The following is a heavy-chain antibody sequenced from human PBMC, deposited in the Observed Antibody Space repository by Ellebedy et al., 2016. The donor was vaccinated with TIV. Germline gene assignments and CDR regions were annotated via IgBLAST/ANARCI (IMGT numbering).Heavy chain of an antibody. CDR3: ARRNIVRGLNWFDP. CDR2: IWFDGSNK. V-gene: IGHV3-33*01. Sequence: GESLKISCAASGFTFSSFGMHWVRQAPGKGLEWVAVIWFDGSNKYYADSVKGRFTISRDNSKNTLYLQINSLRAEDTAVYYCARRNIVRGLNWFDPWGQGTLVTVSS. CDR1: GFTFSSFG. J-gene: IGHJ5*02. D-gene: IGHD3-10*01.